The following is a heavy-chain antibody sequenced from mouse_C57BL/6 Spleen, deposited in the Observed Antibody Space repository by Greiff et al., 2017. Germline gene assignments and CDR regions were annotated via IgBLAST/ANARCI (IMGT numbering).Heavy chain of an antibody. V-gene: IGHV1-54*01. CDR1: GYAFTNYL. CDR3: ARAEDYSNPYWYFDV. Sequence: VQLQQSGAELVRPGTSVKVSCKASGYAFTNYLIEWVKQRPGQGLEWIGVINPGSGGTNYNEKFKGKATLTADKSSSTAYMQLSSLTSEDSAVYFCARAEDYSNPYWYFDVWGTGTTVTVSS. D-gene: IGHD2-5*01. CDR2: INPGSGGT. J-gene: IGHJ1*03.